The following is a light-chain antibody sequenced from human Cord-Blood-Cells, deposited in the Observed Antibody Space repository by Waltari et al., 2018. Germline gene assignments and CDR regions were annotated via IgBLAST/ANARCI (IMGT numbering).Light chain of an antibody. J-gene: IGKJ2*01. Sequence: DIVLTQSPATLSLSPGERATLSCRASQSVSSYLACYQQKPGQAPRLLIYDASNRATGIPARFSGSGSGTDFTLTISSLEPEDFAVYYCQQRSNWPTFGQGTKLEIK. CDR2: DAS. CDR1: QSVSSY. V-gene: IGKV3-11*01. CDR3: QQRSNWPT.